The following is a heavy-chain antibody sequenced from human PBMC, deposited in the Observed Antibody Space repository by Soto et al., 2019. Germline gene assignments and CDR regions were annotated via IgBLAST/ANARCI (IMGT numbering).Heavy chain of an antibody. V-gene: IGHV3-23*01. CDR2: FSSGGGGT. CDR1: GFTXSNYA. CDR3: TKANRYCSGANCFTFDY. D-gene: IGHD2-15*01. J-gene: IGHJ4*02. Sequence: XGSLRLSCTASGFTXSNYAMSWVRQAPGKGLEWVSTFSSGGGGTYYADSVKGRFTISRDNSKNTLSLQMNSLRAEDTAVYYCTKANRYCSGANCFTFDYWGLGTLVTVSS.